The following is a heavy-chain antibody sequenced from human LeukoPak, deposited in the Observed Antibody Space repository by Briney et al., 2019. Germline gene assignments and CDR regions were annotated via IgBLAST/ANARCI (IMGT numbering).Heavy chain of an antibody. CDR2: IYTSGST. CDR3: ARDFIGGSSSGWYLTPFDY. V-gene: IGHV4-4*07. D-gene: IGHD6-19*01. CDR1: GGSISSYY. J-gene: IGHJ4*02. Sequence: PSETLSLTCTVSGGSISSYYWSWIRQPAGKGLEWIGRIYTSGSTNYNPSLKSRVTMSVDTSKNQLSLKLSSVTAADTAVYYCARDFIGGSSSGWYLTPFDYWGQGTLVTVSS.